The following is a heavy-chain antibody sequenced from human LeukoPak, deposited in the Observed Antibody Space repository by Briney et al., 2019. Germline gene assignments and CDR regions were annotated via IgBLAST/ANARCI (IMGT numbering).Heavy chain of an antibody. D-gene: IGHD6-19*01. CDR1: GFTFDDYT. J-gene: IGHJ4*02. V-gene: IGHV3-43*01. CDR3: AKDIRSSGWYGYFDY. CDR2: ISWDGGST. Sequence: PGGSLRLSCAASGFTFDDYTMHWVRQAPGKGLEWVSLISWDGGSTYCADSVKGRFTISRDNSKNSLYLQMNSLRTEDTALYYCAKDIRSSGWYGYFDYWGQGTLVTVSS.